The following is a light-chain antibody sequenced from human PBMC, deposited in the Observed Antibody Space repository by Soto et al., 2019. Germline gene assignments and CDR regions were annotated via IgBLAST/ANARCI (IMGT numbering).Light chain of an antibody. V-gene: IGLV2-8*01. J-gene: IGLJ3*02. Sequence: QSALTQPPSASGSPGQSVTISCTGTSSDVGAYNYVSWYQQYPGKAPKLMIYEVSKRPSGVPDRFSGSKSGKTASRTVSGLQPEDEADYYCTSYAGSNIWVFGGGTKLTVL. CDR1: SSDVGAYNY. CDR2: EVS. CDR3: TSYAGSNIWV.